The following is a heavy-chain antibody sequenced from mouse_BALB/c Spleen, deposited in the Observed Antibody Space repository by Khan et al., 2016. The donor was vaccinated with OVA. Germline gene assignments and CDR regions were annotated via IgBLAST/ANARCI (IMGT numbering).Heavy chain of an antibody. CDR2: INPSDGDT. CDR3: TRSGYGTFAY. J-gene: IGHJ3*01. CDR1: GYTFTNYY. V-gene: IGHV1S81*02. Sequence: QVQLHQSGAELVKPGASVKLSCKASGYTFTNYYMYWVKQSPGQGLEWIGEINPSDGDTNFNEKFKTKATLTVDKSSSTAYMQLSSLTSEDSAVNYCTRSGYGTFAYWGQGTLVTVSA. D-gene: IGHD2-1*01.